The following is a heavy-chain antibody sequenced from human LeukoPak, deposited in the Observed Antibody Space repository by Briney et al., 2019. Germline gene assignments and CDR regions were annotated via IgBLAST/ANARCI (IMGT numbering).Heavy chain of an antibody. CDR2: MRRDGNEI. CDR1: GFTFSTYW. CDR3: ARAQTMVAYPFLY. D-gene: IGHD4/OR15-4a*01. V-gene: IGHV3-7*03. Sequence: GGSLRLSCSASGFTFSTYWMSWVRQAPGKGLEWVANMRRDGNEIYYLDSVRGRFTISRDNAKNSLYLQMNSLRVEDTAMYYCARAQTMVAYPFLYWGQGTLVTVSS. J-gene: IGHJ4*02.